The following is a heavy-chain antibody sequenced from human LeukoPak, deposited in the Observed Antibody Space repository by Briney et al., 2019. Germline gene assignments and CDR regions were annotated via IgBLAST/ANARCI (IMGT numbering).Heavy chain of an antibody. D-gene: IGHD3-10*01. V-gene: IGHV3-23*01. CDR1: GFTFSSYE. CDR2: ISGRSETT. J-gene: IGHJ4*02. Sequence: GGSLRLSCVASGFTFSSYEMNWVHQAPGKGLEWVSTISGRSETTYYSDSVKGRFTISRDNPKNTLYLQMNSLRAEDTAVYYCANYVYDSGNRRFDYWGQGTLVTVSS. CDR3: ANYVYDSGNRRFDY.